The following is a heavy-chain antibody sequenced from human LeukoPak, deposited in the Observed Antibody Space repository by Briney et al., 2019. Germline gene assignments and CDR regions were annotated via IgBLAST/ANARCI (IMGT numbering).Heavy chain of an antibody. V-gene: IGHV3-30*03. D-gene: IGHD4-11*01. Sequence: GGSLRLSCAASGFTFSSYGMHWVRQAPGKGLEWVAVISYDGSNKYYADSVKGRFTISRDNSKNTLYLQMNSLRAEDTAVYYCARVLTTGFSALDYWGQGTLVTVSS. CDR1: GFTFSSYG. J-gene: IGHJ4*02. CDR3: ARVLTTGFSALDY. CDR2: ISYDGSNK.